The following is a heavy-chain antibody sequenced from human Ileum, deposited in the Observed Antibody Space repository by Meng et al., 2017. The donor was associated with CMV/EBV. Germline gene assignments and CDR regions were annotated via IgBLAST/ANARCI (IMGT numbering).Heavy chain of an antibody. CDR2: IKEDGSET. V-gene: IGHV3-7*01. J-gene: IGHJ4*02. Sequence: GGPLRLSCAASGFTFSRFWMSWVRQAPGKGLEWVANIKEDGSETYHADSVEGRFTISRDNAKNALHLQMNSLRAEDTGVYYCATEILGGASAFDYWGQGTLVTVSS. CDR1: GFTFSRFW. CDR3: ATEILGGASAFDY. D-gene: IGHD3-16*01.